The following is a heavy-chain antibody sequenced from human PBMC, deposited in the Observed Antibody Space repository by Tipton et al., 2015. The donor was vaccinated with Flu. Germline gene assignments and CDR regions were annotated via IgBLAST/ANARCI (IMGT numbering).Heavy chain of an antibody. V-gene: IGHV4-4*07. D-gene: IGHD3-22*01. CDR1: GVSITDYY. CDR2: IYGSGSA. J-gene: IGHJ6*02. Sequence: LVKPTQTLSLTCSVSGVSITDYYWTWIRQPAGKGLEWIGRIYGSGSANYNPSLKSRVTMSVDTSKNQLSLKLRSVTAADTAVYFCARDDDTKSRNGMDVWGQGTTVIVSS. CDR3: ARDDDTKSRNGMDV.